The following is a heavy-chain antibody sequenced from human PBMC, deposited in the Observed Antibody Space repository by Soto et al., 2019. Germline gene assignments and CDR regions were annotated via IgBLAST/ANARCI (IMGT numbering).Heavy chain of an antibody. CDR3: AGVVVALGHWFDP. V-gene: IGHV1-18*01. Sequence: QVQLVQSGAEVTKPGASVKVSCKASGYNFNSYTISWVRQAPGQGLEWMGRISAYNGNTNYAQKLQGRVTMTTDTSTSTAYMELRSLRSDDTAVYHCAGVVVALGHWFDPWGQGTLGTVSS. CDR1: GYNFNSYT. CDR2: ISAYNGNT. D-gene: IGHD2-15*01. J-gene: IGHJ5*02.